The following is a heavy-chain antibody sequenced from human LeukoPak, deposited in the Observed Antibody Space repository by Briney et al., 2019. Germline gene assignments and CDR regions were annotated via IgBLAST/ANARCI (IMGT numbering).Heavy chain of an antibody. V-gene: IGHV4-59*01. J-gene: IGHJ4*02. CDR1: GGSISSYY. CDR3: ARDEDGHNSLDQ. CDR2: ISYSGST. D-gene: IGHD5-24*01. Sequence: SETLSLTCTVSGGSISSYYWTWSRQPPGKGLEWIGHISYSGSTNYNPSLKSRVSISVGTSKQQLSLKVRSVTAADTAVYYCARDEDGHNSLDQRGERTVVSVSS.